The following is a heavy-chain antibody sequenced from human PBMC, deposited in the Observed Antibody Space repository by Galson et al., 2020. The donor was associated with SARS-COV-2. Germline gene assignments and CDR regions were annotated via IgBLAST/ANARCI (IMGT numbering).Heavy chain of an antibody. Sequence: GESLKISCAASGLTFSNFGMHWVSQAPGKGLEWVEVISTDGNNKYDADSVKGRFTISRDNSKNTMYLQMNSLRPEDTAVYFCARAGYSSTWTLGDAFDVWGQVTLVTVSS. CDR3: ARAGYSSTWTLGDAFDV. V-gene: IGHV3-30*03. CDR2: ISTDGNNK. D-gene: IGHD6-13*01. CDR1: GLTFSNFG. J-gene: IGHJ3*01.